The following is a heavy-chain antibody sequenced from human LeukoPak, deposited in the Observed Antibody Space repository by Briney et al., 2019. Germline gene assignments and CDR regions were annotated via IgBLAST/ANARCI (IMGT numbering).Heavy chain of an antibody. CDR3: LRLRVSSGYYYAFDY. J-gene: IGHJ4*02. V-gene: IGHV4-59*01. CDR2: IYYSGST. Sequence: SETLSLTCTVSGASISNYYWSWIRQPPGKGLEWIGYIYYSGSTNYNPSLKSRVTISVDTSKNQFSLKLTSVTAADTAVYYCLRLRVSSGYYYAFDYWGQGTLVTVSS. D-gene: IGHD3-22*01. CDR1: GASISNYY.